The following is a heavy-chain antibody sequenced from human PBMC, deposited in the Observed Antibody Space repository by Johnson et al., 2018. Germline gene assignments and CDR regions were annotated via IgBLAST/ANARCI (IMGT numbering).Heavy chain of an antibody. CDR3: ARPVGLTDAFDI. J-gene: IGHJ3*02. CDR1: GYTFTNYY. V-gene: IGHV1-46*01. CDR2: INPNVGST. Sequence: QVQLVQSGAEVKKPGASVTVSCKTSGYTFTNYYIHWVRQAPGQGLEWLAMINPNVGSTRYARQFQARITLTRDTSTGTVYMDMTSLRNDDTAFYYCARPVGLTDAFDIWGQGTMVTVSS. D-gene: IGHD1-26*01.